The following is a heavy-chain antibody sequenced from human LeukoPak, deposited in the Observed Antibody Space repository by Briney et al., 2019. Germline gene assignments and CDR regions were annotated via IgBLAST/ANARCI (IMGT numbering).Heavy chain of an antibody. V-gene: IGHV4-39*07. CDR3: ARSDGYGLVGI. D-gene: IGHD5-18*01. Sequence: SETLSLTCRVSGASINSGSNYWGWIRQPPGKTLEWIGSIYSSGSTYYNPSLKSRVTIMIDTPKNHFSLTLSSVTAADTAVYYCARSDGYGLVGIWGQGTMVTVSS. J-gene: IGHJ3*02. CDR2: IYSSGST. CDR1: GASINSGSNY.